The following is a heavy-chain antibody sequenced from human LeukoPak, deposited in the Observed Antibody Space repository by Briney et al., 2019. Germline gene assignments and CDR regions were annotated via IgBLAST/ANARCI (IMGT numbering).Heavy chain of an antibody. CDR3: ARLVTISPYGMDV. D-gene: IGHD3-3*01. V-gene: IGHV4-4*02. Sequence: PSETLSLTCAVSGGSISSSNWWSWVRQPPGKGLEWIGEIYHSGSTNYNPSLKSRVTISVDKSENQFSLKLSSVTAADTAVYYCARLVTISPYGMDVWGQGTTVTVSS. J-gene: IGHJ6*02. CDR1: GGSISSSNW. CDR2: IYHSGST.